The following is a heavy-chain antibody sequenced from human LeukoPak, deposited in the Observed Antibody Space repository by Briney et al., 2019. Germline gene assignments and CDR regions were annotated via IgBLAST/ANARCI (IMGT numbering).Heavy chain of an antibody. CDR3: ARTTSVEMAKISGYYFDY. Sequence: SETLSLTCTVSGRSISTSSYYWRWIRQPPGKGLEWIGSIYYRGSTYYNPSLKRRVTISVDTSKNQFSLKLSSVNAADTAVNYCARTTSVEMAKISGYYFDYWGEESLVTASS. CDR1: GRSISTSSYY. V-gene: IGHV4-39*07. CDR2: IYYRGST. D-gene: IGHD5-24*01. J-gene: IGHJ4*02.